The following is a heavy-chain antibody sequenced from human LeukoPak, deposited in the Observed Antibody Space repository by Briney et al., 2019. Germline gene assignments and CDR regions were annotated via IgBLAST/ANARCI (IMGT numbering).Heavy chain of an antibody. CDR3: ARGIAVADPFDY. J-gene: IGHJ4*02. D-gene: IGHD6-19*01. CDR1: GFTFSSYS. Sequence: GGSLRLSCAASGFTFSSYSMNWVRQAPGKGLEWFSSISSSSGYIYYADSVKGRFTISRDNAKNSLYLQMNSLRAEDTAVYYCARGIAVADPFDYWGQGTLVTVSS. V-gene: IGHV3-21*01. CDR2: ISSSSGYI.